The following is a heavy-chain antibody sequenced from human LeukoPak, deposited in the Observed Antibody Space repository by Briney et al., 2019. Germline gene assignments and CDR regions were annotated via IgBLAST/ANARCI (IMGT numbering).Heavy chain of an antibody. V-gene: IGHV4-59*01. CDR3: ARVDYGYRAFDI. J-gene: IGHJ3*02. CDR1: GDSISSYY. D-gene: IGHD4-17*01. Sequence: SETLSLTCTVSGDSISSYYWSWIRQPPGKGLEWIGYIYYSGSTNYNPSLKSRVTISIGTSKNQFSLKLSSVTAADTAVYYCARVDYGYRAFDIWGQGTMVTVSS. CDR2: IYYSGST.